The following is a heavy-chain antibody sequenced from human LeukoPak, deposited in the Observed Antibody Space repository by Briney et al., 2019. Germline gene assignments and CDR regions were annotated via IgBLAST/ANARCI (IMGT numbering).Heavy chain of an antibody. D-gene: IGHD5-24*01. CDR1: GLTFSSYA. CDR2: IGGSGGST. J-gene: IGHJ4*02. Sequence: PGGSLRLSCAASGLTFSSYAMSWVRQAPGKWLEWVSAIGGSGGSTNYADSVEGRFTISRDSSKNTLYLQMNSLRAEDTALYYCAKDRDGYMGAFDYWGQGTLVTVSS. V-gene: IGHV3-23*01. CDR3: AKDRDGYMGAFDY.